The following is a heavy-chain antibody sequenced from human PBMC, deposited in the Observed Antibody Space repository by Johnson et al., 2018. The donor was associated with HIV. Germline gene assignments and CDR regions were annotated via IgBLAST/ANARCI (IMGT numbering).Heavy chain of an antibody. V-gene: IGHV3-20*04. D-gene: IGHD3-22*01. CDR2: INWNGGST. J-gene: IGHJ3*02. CDR3: ARRQDYDTSGYFYHESAFDI. CDR1: GFTFDDFG. Sequence: EVHLVESGGGVVRPGGSLRLSCAASGFTFDDFGLSWVRQAPGKGLEWVSGINWNGGSTGYANSVKGRFTISRDNAKNSLYLHMHSLRAEDTALYYCARRQDYDTSGYFYHESAFDIWGQGTMVTVSS.